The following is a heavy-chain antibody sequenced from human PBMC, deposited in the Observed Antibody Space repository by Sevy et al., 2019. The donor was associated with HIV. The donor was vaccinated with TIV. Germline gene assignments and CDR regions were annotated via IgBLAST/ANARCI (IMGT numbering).Heavy chain of an antibody. Sequence: GESLKISCKGSGYSFTSYWIGWVRQMPGKGLEWMGIIYPGDSDTRDSPSFQVQVTISADKSISTAYLQWSSLKASDTAMYYCARPRDSDGYGFDAFDIWGQGTLVTVSS. CDR2: IYPGDSDT. D-gene: IGHD5-18*01. CDR1: GYSFTSYW. CDR3: ARPRDSDGYGFDAFDI. J-gene: IGHJ3*02. V-gene: IGHV5-51*01.